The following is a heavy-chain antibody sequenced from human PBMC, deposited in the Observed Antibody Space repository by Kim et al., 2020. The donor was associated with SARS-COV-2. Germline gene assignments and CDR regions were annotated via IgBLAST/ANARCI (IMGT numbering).Heavy chain of an antibody. D-gene: IGHD2-15*01. V-gene: IGHV3-23*01. CDR1: GFTFSNYC. J-gene: IGHJ1*01. Sequence: GGSLRLSCVASGFTFSNYCMTWVRQAPGKGLEWISSISPSGDAKSYTDSVKGRFTISRNNSANTLFLQMNSLRVEDTGVYFCAHGGNGYVYWGQGTPVTVSS. CDR2: ISPSGDAK. CDR3: AHGGNGYVY.